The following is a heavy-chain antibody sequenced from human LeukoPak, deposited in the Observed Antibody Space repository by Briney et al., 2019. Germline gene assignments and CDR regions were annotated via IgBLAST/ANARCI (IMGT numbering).Heavy chain of an antibody. J-gene: IGHJ4*02. D-gene: IGHD1-26*01. CDR1: GGTFSSYA. V-gene: IGHV1-69*13. Sequence: SVKVSCKASGGTFSSYAISWVRQAPGQGLEWMGGIIPIFGTANYAQKFQGRVTITADESTSTAYMELSSLRSEDTAVCYCARDRMGARYSVFDYWGQGTLVTVSS. CDR3: ARDRMGARYSVFDY. CDR2: IIPIFGTA.